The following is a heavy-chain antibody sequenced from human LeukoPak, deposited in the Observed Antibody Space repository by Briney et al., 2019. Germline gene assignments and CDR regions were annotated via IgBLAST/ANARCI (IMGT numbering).Heavy chain of an antibody. V-gene: IGHV4-39*07. CDR1: GDSLSSSSYS. D-gene: IGHD3-9*01. CDR3: SRYDILTGRSFEY. Sequence: SETLSLTCTVSGDSLSSSSYSWGWIRQAPGKGLEWIGNIYYSGNTYYRMSLKSRVSISVDTSKNQFSLKLSSVTAADTAVYYCSRYDILTGRSFEYWGQGTLVTVSS. J-gene: IGHJ4*02. CDR2: IYYSGNT.